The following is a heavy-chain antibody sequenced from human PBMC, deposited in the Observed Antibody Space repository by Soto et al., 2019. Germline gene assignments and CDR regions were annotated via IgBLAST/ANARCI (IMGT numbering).Heavy chain of an antibody. CDR1: GYTFTTYY. CDR2: INPSGGST. V-gene: IGHV1-46*03. D-gene: IGHD2-15*01. CDR3: ARVYGSGGSCYGIDY. J-gene: IGHJ4*02. Sequence: QVQLVQSGAEVKKPGASVKVSCKASGYTFTTYYMHWVRQAPGQGLEWRGIINPSGGSTSYAQKFQGRVTMTSDTSTSQVYMELSSLRSEHTAVYYCARVYGSGGSCYGIDYWGQGTLVTVSS.